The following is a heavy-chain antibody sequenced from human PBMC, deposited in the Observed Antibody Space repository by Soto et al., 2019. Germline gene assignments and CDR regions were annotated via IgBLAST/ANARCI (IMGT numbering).Heavy chain of an antibody. CDR3: AKAPVAGRYDYVWGSYRYMENYFDY. J-gene: IGHJ4*02. CDR2: ISYDGSNK. Sequence: GGSLRLSCAASGFTFSSYGMHWVRQAPGKGLEWVAVISYDGSNKYYADSVKGRFTISRDNSKNTLYLQMNSLRAEDTAVYYCAKAPVAGRYDYVWGSYRYMENYFDYWGQGTLVTVSS. D-gene: IGHD3-16*02. CDR1: GFTFSSYG. V-gene: IGHV3-30*18.